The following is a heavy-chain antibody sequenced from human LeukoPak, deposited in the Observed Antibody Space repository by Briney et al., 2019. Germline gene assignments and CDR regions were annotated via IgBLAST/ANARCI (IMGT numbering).Heavy chain of an antibody. J-gene: IGHJ6*03. D-gene: IGHD1-7*01. CDR1: GFTLSSYS. CDR2: ISNSSRYI. CDR3: AREGYSWNYYIADYYMDV. V-gene: IGHV3-21*01. Sequence: PGGSLRLSCAASGFTLSSYSANWVREAPGKGRECVSYISNSSRYIYYADSVRSRYTLSRDTAQNSLYLHKNTLRAQHTRVYYCAREGYSWNYYIADYYMDVWGKGTTVTVSS.